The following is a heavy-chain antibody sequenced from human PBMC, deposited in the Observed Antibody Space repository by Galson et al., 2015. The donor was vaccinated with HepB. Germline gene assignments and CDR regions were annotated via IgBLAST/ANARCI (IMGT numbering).Heavy chain of an antibody. CDR3: AREKGYYGSGSSFDY. D-gene: IGHD3-10*01. CDR2: IIPILGIA. Sequence: SVKVSCKASGGTFSSYAISWVRQAPGQGLEWMGRIIPILGIANYAQKFQGRVTITADKSTSTAYMELSSLRSEDTAVYYCAREKGYYGSGSSFDYWGQGTLVTVSS. J-gene: IGHJ4*02. V-gene: IGHV1-69*04. CDR1: GGTFSSYA.